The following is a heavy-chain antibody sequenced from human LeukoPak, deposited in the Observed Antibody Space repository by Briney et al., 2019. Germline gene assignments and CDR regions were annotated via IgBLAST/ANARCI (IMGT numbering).Heavy chain of an antibody. Sequence: GGSLRLSCAASGFTFSSYAMSWVRQAPGKGLEWVSAISGSGGSTYYADSVKGRFTISRDNAKNSVFLQMNSLRAEDTAVYYCARGLRIAVAGNIDYWGQGTLVTVSS. V-gene: IGHV3-23*01. D-gene: IGHD6-19*01. CDR3: ARGLRIAVAGNIDY. CDR2: ISGSGGST. CDR1: GFTFSSYA. J-gene: IGHJ4*02.